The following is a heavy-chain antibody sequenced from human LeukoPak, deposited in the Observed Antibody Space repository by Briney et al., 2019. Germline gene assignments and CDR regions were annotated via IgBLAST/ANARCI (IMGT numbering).Heavy chain of an antibody. CDR1: GVSFSGYY. CDR2: INHSGST. Sequence: SETLSLTCAVYGVSFSGYYWSWIRQPPGKGLEWIGEINHSGSTNYNPSLKSRVTISVDTSKNQFSLKLSSVTAADTAVYYCARDRDSSGYVDYWGQGTLVTVSS. CDR3: ARDRDSSGYVDY. V-gene: IGHV4-34*01. D-gene: IGHD3-22*01. J-gene: IGHJ4*02.